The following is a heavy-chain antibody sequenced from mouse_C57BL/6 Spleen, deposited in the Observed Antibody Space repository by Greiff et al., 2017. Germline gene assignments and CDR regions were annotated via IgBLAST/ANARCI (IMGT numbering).Heavy chain of an antibody. J-gene: IGHJ3*01. Sequence: QVQLKQPGAELVRPGSSVKLSCKASGYTFTSYWMHWVKQRPIQGLEWIGNIDPSDSETHYNQKFKDKATLTVDKSSSTAYMQLSSLTSEDSAVYYCARGYYSNYWFAYWGQGTLVTVSA. D-gene: IGHD2-5*01. V-gene: IGHV1-52*01. CDR2: IDPSDSET. CDR3: ARGYYSNYWFAY. CDR1: GYTFTSYW.